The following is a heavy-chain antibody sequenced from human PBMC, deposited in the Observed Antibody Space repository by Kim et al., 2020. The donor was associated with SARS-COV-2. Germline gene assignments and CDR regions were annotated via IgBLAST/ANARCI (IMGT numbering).Heavy chain of an antibody. V-gene: IGHV4-34*01. J-gene: IGHJ4*02. CDR2: INHSGST. Sequence: SETLSLTCAVYGGSFSGYYWSWIRQPPGKGLEWIGEINHSGSTNYNPSLKSRVTISVDTSKNQFSLKLSSVTAADTAVYYCARDWGSSGPPGGYWGQGTLVIVSS. D-gene: IGHD3-22*01. CDR3: ARDWGSSGPPGGY. CDR1: GGSFSGYY.